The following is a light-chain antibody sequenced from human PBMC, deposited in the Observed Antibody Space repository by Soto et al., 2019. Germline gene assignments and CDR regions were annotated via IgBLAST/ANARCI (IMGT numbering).Light chain of an antibody. CDR1: QSVRNSN. Sequence: EIVLTQSPGPLSLSPGERATLSCMSSQSVRNSNLAWYQQKPGQAPRLLIYGASSRATGIPDRFSGSGSGTDCTLTISRLEPEDVAVYYCQQYGNSPRTFGQGTKVDIK. J-gene: IGKJ1*01. V-gene: IGKV3-20*01. CDR3: QQYGNSPRT. CDR2: GAS.